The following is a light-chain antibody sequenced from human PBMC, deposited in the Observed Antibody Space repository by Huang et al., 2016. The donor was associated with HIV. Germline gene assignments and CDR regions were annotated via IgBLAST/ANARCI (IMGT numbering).Light chain of an antibody. J-gene: IGKJ2*01. V-gene: IGKV3-15*01. CDR3: QQYNKWPPYT. Sequence: VMTQSPATLSVSPGERATLSCRASESILRDLAWYQQRPGQPPRLLIYGASVRLPGIPDRFRGSGAGTEFSLTISSLQSEDFAVYYCQQYNKWPPYTYGQGTKLEIK. CDR1: ESILRD. CDR2: GAS.